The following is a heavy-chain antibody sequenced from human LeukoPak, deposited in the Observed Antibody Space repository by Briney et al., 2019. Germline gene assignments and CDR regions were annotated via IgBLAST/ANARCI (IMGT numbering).Heavy chain of an antibody. D-gene: IGHD1-26*01. Sequence: PGGSLRLSCAASGFTFSSYWMHWVRQAPGKGLQWVANIKQDGSETYYVDSVKGRFTISRDNAKNSLFLQVNSLRAEDTAVYYCVRLYEENSGSYYRPFDVWGQGTMVTVSS. CDR2: IKQDGSET. CDR1: GFTFSSYW. J-gene: IGHJ3*01. V-gene: IGHV3-7*01. CDR3: VRLYEENSGSYYRPFDV.